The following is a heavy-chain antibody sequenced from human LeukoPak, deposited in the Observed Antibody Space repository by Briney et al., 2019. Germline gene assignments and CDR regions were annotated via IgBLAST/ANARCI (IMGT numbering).Heavy chain of an antibody. D-gene: IGHD3-22*01. CDR2: IYYAGST. J-gene: IGHJ4*02. Sequence: SETLSLTCTVSSGSISSSSFRWGWIRQPPGKGLEWIGSIYYAGSTYYSPSLESRVTISVDTSKNQISLRLSSVTAADTAVYYCARHSYYHDSSTYYYFFDYWGQGALVSVSS. CDR1: SGSISSSSFR. CDR3: ARHSYYHDSSTYYYFFDY. V-gene: IGHV4-39*01.